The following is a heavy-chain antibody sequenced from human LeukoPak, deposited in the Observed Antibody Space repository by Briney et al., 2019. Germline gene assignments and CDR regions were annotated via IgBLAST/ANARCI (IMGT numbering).Heavy chain of an antibody. CDR3: ARDGGTGYYRGFDY. Sequence: ASVKVSCKASGYTFTGYYMHWVRQAPGQGLEWMGWINPNSGGTNYAQKLQGRVTMTRDTSISTAYMELSRLRSDDTAVYYCARDGGTGYYRGFDYWGQGTLVTVSS. CDR2: INPNSGGT. CDR1: GYTFTGYY. D-gene: IGHD3-9*01. J-gene: IGHJ4*02. V-gene: IGHV1-2*02.